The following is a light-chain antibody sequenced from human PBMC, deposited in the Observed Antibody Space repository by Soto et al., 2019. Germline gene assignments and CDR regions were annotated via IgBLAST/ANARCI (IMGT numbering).Light chain of an antibody. J-gene: IGKJ5*01. CDR1: QGISSY. CDR3: QEYYSYPMT. CDR2: AAS. V-gene: IGKV1-8*01. Sequence: IWMPKYTSSLSASTGDRLTLTCRASQGISSYFAWYHQKPVKAPKLLIYAASTLQSGVPSRFSGSGSVTDFTLTISGLQSEDFTTYYCQEYYSYPMTFGHGTRLEVK.